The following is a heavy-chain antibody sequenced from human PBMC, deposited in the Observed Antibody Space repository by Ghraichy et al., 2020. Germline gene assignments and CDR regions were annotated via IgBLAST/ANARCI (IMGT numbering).Heavy chain of an antibody. V-gene: IGHV3-11*01. CDR1: GFTFSDYY. CDR2: ISSSGSTI. D-gene: IGHD4-23*01. CDR3: ARDPSTVVPPNFDY. Sequence: GGSLRLSCAASGFTFSDYYMSWIRQAPGKGLEWVSYISSSGSTIYYADSVKGRFTISRDNSKNSLYLQMNSLRAEDTAVYYCARDPSTVVPPNFDYWAQGTLVTVSS. J-gene: IGHJ4*02.